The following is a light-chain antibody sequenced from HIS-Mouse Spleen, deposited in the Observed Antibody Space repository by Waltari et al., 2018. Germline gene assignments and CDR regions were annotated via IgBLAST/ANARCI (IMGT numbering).Light chain of an antibody. CDR1: SSNIGAGYD. CDR3: QSYDSSLSGAEV. Sequence: QSVLTQPPSVSAAPGQRVTISCPGSSSNIGAGYDAHWYQQLPGTAPKLLIYGNSNRPSGVPDRFSGSKSGTSASLAITGLQAEDEADYYCQSYDSSLSGAEVFGGGTKLTVL. V-gene: IGLV1-40*01. J-gene: IGLJ3*02. CDR2: GNS.